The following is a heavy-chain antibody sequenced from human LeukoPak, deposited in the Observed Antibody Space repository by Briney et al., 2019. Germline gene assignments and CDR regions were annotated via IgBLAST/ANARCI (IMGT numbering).Heavy chain of an antibody. J-gene: IGHJ3*02. CDR1: GGSISDFY. CDR3: ARVVYVFGAFDI. Sequence: PSETLSLTCTVSGGSISDFYWSWIRQSPGKGLEWIGYIYYSGSTNYNPSLKSRVTISVDTSKNQFSLKLSSVTAADTAVYYCARVVYVFGAFDIWGQGTMVTVSS. D-gene: IGHD3-16*01. CDR2: IYYSGST. V-gene: IGHV4-59*01.